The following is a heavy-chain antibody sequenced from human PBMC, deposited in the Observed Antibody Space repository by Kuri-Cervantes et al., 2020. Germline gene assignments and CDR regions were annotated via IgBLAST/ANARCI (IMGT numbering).Heavy chain of an antibody. V-gene: IGHV3-21*01. CDR1: RFTSSTYN. CDR3: ARGAYCSGGSCYSRDYYGMDV. CDR2: ISSSGGYI. D-gene: IGHD2-15*01. J-gene: IGHJ6*02. Sequence: GGSLRLSCTASRFTSSTYNMNWVRQAPGKGLEWVSSISSSGGYIYYADSVKGRFIISRDSAKNSLFLQMNSLRAEDTAVYYCARGAYCSGGSCYSRDYYGMDVWGQGTTVTVSS.